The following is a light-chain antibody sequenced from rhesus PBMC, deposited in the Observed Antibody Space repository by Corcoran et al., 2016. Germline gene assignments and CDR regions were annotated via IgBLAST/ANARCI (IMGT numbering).Light chain of an antibody. V-gene: IGKV1-25*01. Sequence: DIQMTQSPSSLSASVGDRVTITCRASEGITNDLAWYQQKPRETPKLLLYEAFSLRSGIPSRFSGNGSGAEFTLTISSLQSEDFATYYCQHYYITPCSFGLGTKVEIK. CDR3: QHYYITPCS. CDR2: EAF. J-gene: IGKJ2*01. CDR1: EGITND.